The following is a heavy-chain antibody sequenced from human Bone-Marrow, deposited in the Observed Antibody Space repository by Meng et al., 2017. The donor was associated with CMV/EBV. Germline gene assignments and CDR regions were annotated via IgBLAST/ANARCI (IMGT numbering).Heavy chain of an antibody. D-gene: IGHD3-10*01. V-gene: IGHV1-18*01. J-gene: IGHJ5*02. CDR2: ISAYNGNT. CDR1: GYTFTSYG. Sequence: ASVKVSCKASGYTFTSYGISWVRQAPGQGLEWMGWISAYNGNTNYAQKLQGRVTMTTDTSTSTAYMELRSLRSDDTAVYYCARALPYYYGSGSYGPFDPWGHGTLVTVSS. CDR3: ARALPYYYGSGSYGPFDP.